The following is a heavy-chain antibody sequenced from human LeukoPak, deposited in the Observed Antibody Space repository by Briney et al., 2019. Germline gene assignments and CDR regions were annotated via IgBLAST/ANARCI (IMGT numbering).Heavy chain of an antibody. D-gene: IGHD2-2*01. CDR2: IYTSGST. CDR3: ARDTPSWGYCSSTSCYSWFDP. V-gene: IGHV4-4*07. CDR1: GTSISSYY. Sequence: SETLSLTCSVSGTSISSYYWSWIRQPAGKGLEWIGCIYTSGSTNYNPSLKSRVTMSVDTSKNQFSLKLSSVTAADTAVYYCARDTPSWGYCSSTSCYSWFDPWGQGTLVTVSS. J-gene: IGHJ5*02.